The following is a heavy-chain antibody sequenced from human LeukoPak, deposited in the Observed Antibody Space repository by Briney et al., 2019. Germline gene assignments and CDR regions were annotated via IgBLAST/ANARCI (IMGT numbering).Heavy chain of an antibody. Sequence: PGGSLRLSCAASGYTVSSNYMSWVRQAPGKGLEWVSVIYSGGSTYYADSVKGRFTISRDNSKNTLYLQMNSLRAEDTAVYYCARDWNGRGLFDYWGQGTLVTVSS. V-gene: IGHV3-53*01. D-gene: IGHD1-1*01. CDR3: ARDWNGRGLFDY. CDR2: IYSGGST. J-gene: IGHJ4*02. CDR1: GYTVSSNY.